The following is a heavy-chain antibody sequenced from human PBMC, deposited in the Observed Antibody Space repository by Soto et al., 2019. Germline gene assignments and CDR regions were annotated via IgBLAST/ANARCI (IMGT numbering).Heavy chain of an antibody. V-gene: IGHV3-21*01. Sequence: PGGSLRLSCAASGFTFSSYSMNWVRQAPGKGLEWVSSISSSSSYIYYADSVKGRFTISRDNAKNSLYLQMNSLRAEDTAVYYCARGPDCGGDCYSDYWGQGTLVTAPQ. J-gene: IGHJ4*02. CDR3: ARGPDCGGDCYSDY. CDR2: ISSSSSYI. D-gene: IGHD2-21*02. CDR1: GFTFSSYS.